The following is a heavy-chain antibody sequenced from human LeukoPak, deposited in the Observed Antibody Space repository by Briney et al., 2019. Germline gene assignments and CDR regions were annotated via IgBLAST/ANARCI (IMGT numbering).Heavy chain of an antibody. Sequence: SETLSLTCTVSGGSVSSGSYYWSWIRQPPGKGLEWIGYIYYSGSTNYNPSLKRRVTISVDTSKNQFSLKLSSVTAADTAVYYCARDRVGVPVWGQGTLVTVSS. CDR2: IYYSGST. D-gene: IGHD2-8*01. CDR3: ARDRVGVPV. J-gene: IGHJ4*02. V-gene: IGHV4-61*01. CDR1: GGSVSSGSYY.